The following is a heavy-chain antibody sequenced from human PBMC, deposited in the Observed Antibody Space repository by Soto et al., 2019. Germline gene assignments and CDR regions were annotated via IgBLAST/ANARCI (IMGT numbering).Heavy chain of an antibody. D-gene: IGHD6-6*01. CDR1: GYTFTSYY. CDR2: INPSGGST. CDR3: ALEYRSSSVDY. Sequence: QVQLVQSGAEVKKPGASVKVSCKASGYTFTSYYMHWVRQAPGQGLEWMGIINPSGGSTSYAQKFQGRVTMTREASTSTVNMELSSLRSEDTAVYYCALEYRSSSVDYWCQGTLVTVS. V-gene: IGHV1-46*01. J-gene: IGHJ4*02.